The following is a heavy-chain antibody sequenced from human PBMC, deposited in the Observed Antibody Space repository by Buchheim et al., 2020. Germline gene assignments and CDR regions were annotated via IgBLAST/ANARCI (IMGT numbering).Heavy chain of an antibody. Sequence: QVQLVQSGAEVKKPGASVKVSCKASGYTFTSYYMHWVRQAPGQGLEWMGIINPSGGSTSYAQKFQGRVTMTRDTSTSTVYLELSSLRSEDTAVYYCARDDFWSGYYKSYYYYGMDVWGQGTT. CDR2: INPSGGST. CDR3: ARDDFWSGYYKSYYYYGMDV. D-gene: IGHD3-3*01. V-gene: IGHV1-46*03. J-gene: IGHJ6*02. CDR1: GYTFTSYY.